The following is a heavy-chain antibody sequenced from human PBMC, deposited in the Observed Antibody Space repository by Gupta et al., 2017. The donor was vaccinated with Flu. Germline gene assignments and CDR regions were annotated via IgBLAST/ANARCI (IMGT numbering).Heavy chain of an antibody. D-gene: IGHD2-15*01. J-gene: IGHJ4*02. Sequence: GFAFSTCSMNWVRQAPGKGLEWVSSISRSSRSINDADSVKGRFTISRDNAVNSLFLQMKNLRAEDTGLYYGGKEISGGQTYGGQGTLVIVSS. CDR3: GKEISGGQTY. CDR2: ISRSSRSI. CDR1: GFAFSTCS. V-gene: IGHV3-21*06.